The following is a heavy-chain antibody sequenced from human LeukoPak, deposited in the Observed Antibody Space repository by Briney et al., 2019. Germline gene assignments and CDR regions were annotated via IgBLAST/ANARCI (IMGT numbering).Heavy chain of an antibody. Sequence: SETLSLTCTVSGGSISSSSYYWGWIRQPPGTGLEWIGSISSSGSTYSNPSLRSRVTISVDTSKNKFSLKLSSVTAADTAVYYCARRLYSSPFDYWGQGTLVTVSS. V-gene: IGHV4-39*01. CDR2: ISSSGST. J-gene: IGHJ4*02. CDR3: ARRLYSSPFDY. D-gene: IGHD6-19*01. CDR1: GGSISSSSYY.